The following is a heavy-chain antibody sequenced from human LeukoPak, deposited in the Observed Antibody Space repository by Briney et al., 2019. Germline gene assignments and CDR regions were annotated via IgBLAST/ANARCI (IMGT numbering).Heavy chain of an antibody. D-gene: IGHD5-24*01. Sequence: ASETLSLTCAVYGGSFSGYYWSWIRQPPGKGLEWIGEINHSGSTNYNPSLKSRVTISVDTSKNQSSLKLSSVTAADTAVYYCARGRRGYNYDYWGQGTLVTVSS. CDR2: INHSGST. J-gene: IGHJ4*02. CDR3: ARGRRGYNYDY. CDR1: GGSFSGYY. V-gene: IGHV4-34*01.